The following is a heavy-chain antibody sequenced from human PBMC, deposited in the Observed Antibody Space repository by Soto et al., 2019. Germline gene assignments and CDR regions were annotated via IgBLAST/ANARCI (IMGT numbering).Heavy chain of an antibody. J-gene: IGHJ3*01. CDR1: GFTFNTYV. CDR3: ARRARTATTNWGAFDV. D-gene: IGHD1-7*01. V-gene: IGHV3-23*01. CDR2: ISYSADKT. Sequence: EVQLLESGGGLVQPGGSLRLSCAASGFTFNTYVMNWVGQAPGKGLEWVSTISYSADKTHYADSVKGRFTISRDNSRDTLSLQMNSLRADDAAVYYCARRARTATTNWGAFDVWGQGTMVTVSS.